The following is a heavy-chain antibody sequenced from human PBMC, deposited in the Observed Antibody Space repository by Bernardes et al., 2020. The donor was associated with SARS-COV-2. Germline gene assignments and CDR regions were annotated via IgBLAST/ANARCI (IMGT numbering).Heavy chain of an antibody. D-gene: IGHD3-16*01. CDR3: VREFREVMAQFDS. V-gene: IGHV4-30-4*01. CDR1: GCSINSCDYY. CDR2: IYYSWSS. Sequence: SEPLSLTCTVSGCSINSCDYYWIWLRQPPGKGLYWFVYIYYSWSSYYNPSLKSRLTISIDRSKNQFSLKLSSVTAAATAVYYFVREFREVMAQFDSWGQGTRVTVSS. J-gene: IGHJ4*02.